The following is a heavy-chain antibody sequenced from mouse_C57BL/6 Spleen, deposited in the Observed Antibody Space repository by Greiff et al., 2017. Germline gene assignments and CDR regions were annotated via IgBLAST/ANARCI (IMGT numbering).Heavy chain of an antibody. CDR2: IYPGGGDT. Sequence: QVQLQQSGAELVKPGASVKISCKASGYAFSSYWMNWVKQRPGKGLEWIGQIYPGGGDTNYNGKFKGKATLTADKSSSTAYMQLSRLTSEDSAVYFGERWGYGNYLYAMGYWGQGTSVTVSS. CDR1: GYAFSSYW. V-gene: IGHV1-80*01. CDR3: ERWGYGNYLYAMGY. J-gene: IGHJ4*01. D-gene: IGHD2-1*01.